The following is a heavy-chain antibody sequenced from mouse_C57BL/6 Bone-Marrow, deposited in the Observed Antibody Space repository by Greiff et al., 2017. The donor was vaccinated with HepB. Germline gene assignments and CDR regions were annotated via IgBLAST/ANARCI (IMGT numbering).Heavy chain of an antibody. CDR2: IRSKSSNYAT. J-gene: IGHJ4*01. D-gene: IGHD2-5*01. V-gene: IGHV10-3*01. Sequence: EVQVVESGGGLVQPKGSLKLSCAASGFTFNTYAMHWVRQAPGKGLEWVARIRSKSSNYATYYADSVKDRFTISSDDSQSMLYLQMNNLKTEDTAMYYCVRAGYSNYYYAMDYWGQGTSVTVSS. CDR3: VRAGYSNYYYAMDY. CDR1: GFTFNTYA.